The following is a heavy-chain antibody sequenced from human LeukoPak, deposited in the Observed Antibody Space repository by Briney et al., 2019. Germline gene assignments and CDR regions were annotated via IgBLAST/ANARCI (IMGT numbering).Heavy chain of an antibody. CDR2: IRYDGSNK. J-gene: IGHJ4*02. CDR1: GFTFSSYG. Sequence: GGSLRLSCAASGFTFSSYGMRWVRQAPGKGLEWVAFIRYDGSNKYYADSVKGRFTISRDNSKNTLYLQMNSLRAEDTAVYYCAKVRRWERPFDYWGQGTLVTVSS. CDR3: AKVRRWERPFDY. D-gene: IGHD1-26*01. V-gene: IGHV3-30*02.